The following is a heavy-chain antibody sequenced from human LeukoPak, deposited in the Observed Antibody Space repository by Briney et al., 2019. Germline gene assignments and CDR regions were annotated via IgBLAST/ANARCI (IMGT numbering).Heavy chain of an antibody. CDR1: GGSFSGYY. D-gene: IGHD3-3*01. CDR2: INHSGST. J-gene: IGHJ4*02. V-gene: IGHV4-34*01. CDR3: ARGLNYDFWSGYSASFDY. Sequence: PSETLSPTCAVYGGSFSGYYWSWIRQPPGKGLEWIGEINHSGSTNYNPSLKSRVTISVDTSKNQFSLKLSPVTAADTAVYYCARGLNYDFWSGYSASFDYWGQGTLVTVSS.